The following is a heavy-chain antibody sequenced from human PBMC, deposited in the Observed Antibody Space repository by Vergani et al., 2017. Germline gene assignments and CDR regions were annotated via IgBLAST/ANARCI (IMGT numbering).Heavy chain of an antibody. CDR2: IYPGDSDP. J-gene: IGHJ1*01. D-gene: IGHD1-26*01. Sequence: EVQLVQSGADAKKPGESLKISCVGSGYTFSTHWIGWVRQTPEKGLEWMGIIYPGDSDPRDHPSFEGHVTISADESINTAYLQWRSLKASDSCIYYCVRRRNSGRYPRGDFQYWGQGTLVIVSS. V-gene: IGHV5-51*01. CDR1: GYTFSTHW. CDR3: VRRRNSGRYPRGDFQY.